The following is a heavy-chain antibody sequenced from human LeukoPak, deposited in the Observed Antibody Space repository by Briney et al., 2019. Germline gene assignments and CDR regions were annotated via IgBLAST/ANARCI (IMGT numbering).Heavy chain of an antibody. Sequence: GESLKISCKGSGYSFIRYWIGWVRQMPGKGPEWMGIIYPGDSDTRYSPSFQGQVAISADKSITTAYLQWSSLKASDTAMYYCARREGAMSFDYWGQGTLVTVSS. D-gene: IGHD1-26*01. CDR2: IYPGDSDT. CDR3: ARREGAMSFDY. CDR1: GYSFIRYW. J-gene: IGHJ4*02. V-gene: IGHV5-51*01.